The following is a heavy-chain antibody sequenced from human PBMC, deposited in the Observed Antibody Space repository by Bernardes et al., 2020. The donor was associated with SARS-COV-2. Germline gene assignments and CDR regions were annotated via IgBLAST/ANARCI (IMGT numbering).Heavy chain of an antibody. Sequence: SETLSLTCTVSGASLSDYYGSWIRQPAGKGLEWIGRIYRSGEANYNPSLKSRVTISVDTSKNQFSLKLRSVTAADTAVYYCARGGGFGSSWFGARLDYWGQGTPVTVSS. V-gene: IGHV4-4*07. CDR3: ARGGGFGSSWFGARLDY. J-gene: IGHJ4*02. CDR2: IYRSGEA. D-gene: IGHD6-13*01. CDR1: GASLSDYY.